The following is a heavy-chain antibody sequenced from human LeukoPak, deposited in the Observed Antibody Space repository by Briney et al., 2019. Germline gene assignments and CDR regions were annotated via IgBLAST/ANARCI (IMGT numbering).Heavy chain of an antibody. CDR2: IIPIFGTA. CDR1: GYTFTSYG. J-gene: IGHJ4*02. Sequence: GASVKVSCKASGYTFTSYGISWVRQAPGQGLEWMGGIIPIFGTANYAQKLQGRVTMTTDTSTSTAYMELRSLRSDDTAVYYCARDRYCSGGSCYWTYFDYWGQGTLVTVSS. D-gene: IGHD2-15*01. V-gene: IGHV1-18*01. CDR3: ARDRYCSGGSCYWTYFDY.